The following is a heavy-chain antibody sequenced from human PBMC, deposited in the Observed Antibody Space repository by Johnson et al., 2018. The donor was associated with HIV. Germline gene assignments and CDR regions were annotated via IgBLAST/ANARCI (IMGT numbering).Heavy chain of an antibody. CDR2: LKEDGSEN. V-gene: IGHV3-7*01. CDR3: AGDSSTTDVAFDI. Sequence: MLLVESGGGLVQPGGSLRLSCAASGFTFSTYCMSWVRQAPGKGLEWVANLKEDGSENYYVDSLKGRFTISRDNAKNSLYLQMNSLRGEDTAVYYCAGDSSTTDVAFDIWGQGTMVTVSS. J-gene: IGHJ3*02. D-gene: IGHD1-14*01. CDR1: GFTFSTYC.